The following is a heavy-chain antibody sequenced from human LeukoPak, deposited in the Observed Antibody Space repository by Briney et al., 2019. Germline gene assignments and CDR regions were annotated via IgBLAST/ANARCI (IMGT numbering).Heavy chain of an antibody. CDR3: ARGPLWFGELLYS. Sequence: SETLSLTCTVSGGSISSYYWSWIRQPPGKGLEWIGYIYYSGSTNYNPSLKSRVTISVDTSKNQFPLKLSSVTAADTAVYYCARGPLWFGELLYSWGQGTLVTVSS. CDR2: IYYSGST. D-gene: IGHD3-10*01. V-gene: IGHV4-59*12. CDR1: GGSISSYY. J-gene: IGHJ5*02.